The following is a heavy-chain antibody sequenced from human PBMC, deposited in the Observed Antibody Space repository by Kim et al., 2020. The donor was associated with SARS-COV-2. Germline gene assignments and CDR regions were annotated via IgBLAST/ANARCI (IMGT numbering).Heavy chain of an antibody. D-gene: IGHD6-19*01. CDR3: AKTSGFWDSGDHRYYYH. CDR2: ISATGGTS. V-gene: IGHV3-23*01. Sequence: GGSLRLSCAASGFAFSTYAMSWVRQAPGKGLEWVSGISATGGTSYYADSVKGRFTISRDNFQDTMHWQMNSLRVEDTAIYYCAKTSGFWDSGDHRYYYH. CDR1: GFAFSTYA. J-gene: IGHJ6*03.